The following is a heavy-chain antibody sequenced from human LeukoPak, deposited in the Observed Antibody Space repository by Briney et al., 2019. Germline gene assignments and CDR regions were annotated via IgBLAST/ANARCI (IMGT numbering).Heavy chain of an antibody. J-gene: IGHJ4*02. V-gene: IGHV3-30-3*01. D-gene: IGHD2-2*01. CDR3: ASGYCSSIACRPLEY. CDR2: ISYDSSNK. Sequence: SGGSLRLSCAASGFTFSSYAMHWVRQAPGKGLEWVAVISYDSSNKYYADSVKGRFTISRDNSKNTLSLQMNSLRHEDTAMYYCASGYCSSIACRPLEYWGQGTLVTVSS. CDR1: GFTFSSYA.